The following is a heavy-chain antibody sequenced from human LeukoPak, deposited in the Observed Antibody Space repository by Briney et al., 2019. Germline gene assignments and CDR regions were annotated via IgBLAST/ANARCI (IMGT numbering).Heavy chain of an antibody. J-gene: IGHJ2*01. CDR3: ASNLWFRGGDYWYFAL. D-gene: IGHD3-10*01. Sequence: ASVKVSCKASGVTFSTYATSWVRQAPGQGLEWMGGIVPILGTPSYAQKFQGRVTITADESTSTAFMELSSLRAGDTAVYYCASNLWFRGGDYWYFALWGRGTLVTVSS. CDR1: GVTFSTYA. V-gene: IGHV1-69*13. CDR2: IVPILGTP.